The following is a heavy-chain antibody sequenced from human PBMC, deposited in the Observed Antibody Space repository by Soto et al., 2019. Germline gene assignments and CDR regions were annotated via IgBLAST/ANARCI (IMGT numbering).Heavy chain of an antibody. J-gene: IGHJ5*02. V-gene: IGHV4-34*01. CDR3: VRNLYSGFYYLDP. Sequence: SETLSLTCAVHGGSFSAFFWSWIRQPPGKGLEWVGEIDHRGTTTYNPSLKSRATISVDTSNNKFSLSLSSVTDADTAVYFCVRNLYSGFYYLDPWGQGTLVTVSS. D-gene: IGHD2-15*01. CDR2: IDHRGTT. CDR1: GGSFSAFF.